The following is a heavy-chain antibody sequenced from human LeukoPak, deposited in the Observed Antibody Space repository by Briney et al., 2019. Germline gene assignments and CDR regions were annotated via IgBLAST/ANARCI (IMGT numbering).Heavy chain of an antibody. D-gene: IGHD7-27*01. V-gene: IGHV4-4*07. CDR3: ARDQGVTLGRYYYYYYGMDV. J-gene: IGHJ6*02. CDR2: IYTSGST. Sequence: SETLSLTCTVSGGSISSYYWSWIRQPAGKGLEWIGRIYTSGSTNYNPSLKSRVTMSVDTSKNQFSLKLSSVTAADTAVYYCARDQGVTLGRYYYYYYGMDVWGQGTTVTVSS. CDR1: GGSISSYY.